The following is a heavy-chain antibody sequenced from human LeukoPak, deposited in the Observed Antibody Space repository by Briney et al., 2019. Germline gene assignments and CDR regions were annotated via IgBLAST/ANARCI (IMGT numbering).Heavy chain of an antibody. CDR2: MSGSGGST. CDR1: GFTFSSYG. D-gene: IGHD5/OR15-5a*01. V-gene: IGHV3-23*01. Sequence: GGTLRLSCAASGFTFSSYGMSWVRQAPGKGLEWVSAMSGSGGSTYYADSVKGRFTISRDNSKNTLYLQMNSLRAEDTAVYYCAKDLTVSTGYWGQGTLVTVSS. CDR3: AKDLTVSTGY. J-gene: IGHJ4*02.